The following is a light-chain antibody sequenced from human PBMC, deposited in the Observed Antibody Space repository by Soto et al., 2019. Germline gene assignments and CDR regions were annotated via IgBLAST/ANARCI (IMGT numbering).Light chain of an antibody. CDR2: WAS. J-gene: IGKJ1*01. CDR3: QHYYSTPPT. Sequence: DIVMTQSPDSLAVSLGERATINCKSSQSILYNSNNKNYLAWYQQKPGQPPKLLIYWASTRESGVPDRFSGSGSGTEFTLTISSLQAEDGAVYHCQHYYSTPPTFGQGTKVEIK. CDR1: QSILYNSNNKNY. V-gene: IGKV4-1*01.